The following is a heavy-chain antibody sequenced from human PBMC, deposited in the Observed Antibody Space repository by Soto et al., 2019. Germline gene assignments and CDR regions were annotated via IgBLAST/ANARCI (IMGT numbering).Heavy chain of an antibody. CDR3: AKLLSKYSSSSNEFDY. CDR1: GFTFSSYA. J-gene: IGHJ4*02. D-gene: IGHD6-6*01. Sequence: PGGSLRLSCAASGFTFSSYAMSWVRQAPGKGLEWVSAISGSGGSTYYADSVKGRFTISRDNSKNTLYLQMNSLRAEDTAVYYCAKLLSKYSSSSNEFDYWGQGTLVTVSS. V-gene: IGHV3-23*01. CDR2: ISGSGGST.